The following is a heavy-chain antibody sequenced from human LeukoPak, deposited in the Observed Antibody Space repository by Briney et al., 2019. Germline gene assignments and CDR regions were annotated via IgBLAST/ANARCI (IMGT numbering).Heavy chain of an antibody. CDR3: ARDLSPANYDILTGYWPHYYYGMGV. CDR1: GYTFTSYG. Sequence: GASVKVSCKASGYTFTSYGISWVRQAPGQGLEWMGWISAYNGNTNYAQKLQGRVTMTTDTSTSTAYMELRSLRSDDTAVYYCARDLSPANYDILTGYWPHYYYGMGVWGQGTTVTVSS. V-gene: IGHV1-18*01. D-gene: IGHD3-9*01. CDR2: ISAYNGNT. J-gene: IGHJ6*02.